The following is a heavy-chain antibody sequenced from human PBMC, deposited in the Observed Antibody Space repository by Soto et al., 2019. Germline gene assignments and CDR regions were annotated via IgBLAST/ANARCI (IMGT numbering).Heavy chain of an antibody. CDR3: ARDSRWLPIHYYYGMDV. Sequence: PGGSLRLSCAASGFDFTNAWMHWVRQAPGKGLVWVSHVNSDGSITTYADSVKGRFTISRDNAKNTLYLQMNSLRAEDTAVYYCARDSRWLPIHYYYGMDVWGQGTTVTVSS. CDR2: VNSDGSIT. J-gene: IGHJ6*02. D-gene: IGHD5-12*01. V-gene: IGHV3-74*01. CDR1: GFDFTNAW.